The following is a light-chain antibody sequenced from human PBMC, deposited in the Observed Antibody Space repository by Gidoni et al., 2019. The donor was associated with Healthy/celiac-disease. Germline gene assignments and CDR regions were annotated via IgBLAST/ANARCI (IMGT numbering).Light chain of an antibody. CDR2: DAS. CDR1: QSVSSY. CDR3: QQRSNWPLIT. V-gene: IGKV3-11*01. J-gene: IGKJ5*01. Sequence: EIVLTQSPATLSLSPGERATLSCRASQSVSSYLALYQQKPGQAPRLLIYDASNRATAIPARFSGSGSVTDFTLTISSLEPVDFAVYYCQQRSNWPLITFGQGTRLEIK.